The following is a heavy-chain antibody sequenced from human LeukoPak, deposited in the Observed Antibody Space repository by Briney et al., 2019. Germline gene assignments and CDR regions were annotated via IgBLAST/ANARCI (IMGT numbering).Heavy chain of an antibody. CDR1: GFTFSSYA. J-gene: IGHJ4*02. CDR3: ANLGSYYNKFDC. V-gene: IGHV3-23*01. CDR2: ISGSGGST. D-gene: IGHD3-10*01. Sequence: GGSLRLSCAASGFTFSSYAMSWVRQAPGKGLEWVSAISGSGGSTYYADSVKGRFTISRDNSKNTLYLQMNSLRAEDTAVYYCANLGSYYNKFDCWGQGTLVTVSS.